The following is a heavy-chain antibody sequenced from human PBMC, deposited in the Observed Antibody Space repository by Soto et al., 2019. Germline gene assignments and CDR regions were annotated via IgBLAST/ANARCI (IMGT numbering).Heavy chain of an antibody. CDR1: GGPISSYY. J-gene: IGHJ6*02. V-gene: IGHV4-59*01. Sequence: SETLSLTCTVAGGPISSYYWSWIRQPPGKGLEWIGYIYYSGSTNYNPSLKSRVTISVDTSKNQFSLKLSSVTAADLAVYYSATGSRGYGAREYYYYYGMDVWGQGTTVTVSS. CDR2: IYYSGST. D-gene: IGHD5-18*01. CDR3: ATGSRGYGAREYYYYYGMDV.